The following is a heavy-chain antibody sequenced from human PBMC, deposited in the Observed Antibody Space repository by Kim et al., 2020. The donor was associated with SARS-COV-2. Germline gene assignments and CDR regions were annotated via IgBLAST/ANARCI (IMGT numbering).Heavy chain of an antibody. CDR2: IFGSGTTI. J-gene: IGHJ4*02. CDR1: GFTFSSYE. V-gene: IGHV3-48*03. CDR3: ARGPIYSPFDY. D-gene: IGHD4-4*01. Sequence: GGSLRLSCAASGFTFSSYEMNWVRQAPGKGLEWVSYIFGSGTTIYYADSVRGRFTISRDNDKNSLYLQMNSLRAEDTAVYYCARGPIYSPFDYWGQGNLVTVSS.